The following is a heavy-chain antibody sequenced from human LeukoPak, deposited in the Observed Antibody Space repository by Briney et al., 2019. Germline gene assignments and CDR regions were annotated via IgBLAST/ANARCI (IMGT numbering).Heavy chain of an antibody. CDR1: GYTFTGYY. V-gene: IGHV1-2*02. CDR2: IKPNSGST. D-gene: IGHD3-16*02. CDR3: ARVRPYDYVWGSYRQPGHGWFDP. J-gene: IGHJ5*02. Sequence: ASVKVSCKASGYTFTGYYMHWVRQAPGQGLEWMGGIKPNSGSTNYAQKFQGRVTMTRDTSISTAYMELSRLRSDDTAVYYCARVRPYDYVWGSYRQPGHGWFDPWGQGTLVTVSS.